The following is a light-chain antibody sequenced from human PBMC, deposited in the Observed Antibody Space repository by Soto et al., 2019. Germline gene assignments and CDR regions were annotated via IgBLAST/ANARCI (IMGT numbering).Light chain of an antibody. J-gene: IGKJ5*01. CDR3: QQYNNWSPIT. Sequence: EIVMTQSPATLSVSPGERATLSCRASQSVSSNLAWYQQKPGQAPRLLIYGASTRATGIPARFSGSGSGTECTITISSLQSEDFAVYYCQQYNNWSPITFGQGTRLEIK. V-gene: IGKV3-15*01. CDR1: QSVSSN. CDR2: GAS.